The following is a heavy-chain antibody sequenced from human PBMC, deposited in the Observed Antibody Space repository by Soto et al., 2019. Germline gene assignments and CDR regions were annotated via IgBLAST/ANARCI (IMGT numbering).Heavy chain of an antibody. J-gene: IGHJ6*02. CDR3: ARPHHYSSSWYPPNGMDV. Sequence: GASVKVSCKASGGTFSSYAISWVRQAPGQGLEWMGGIIPIFGTANYAQKYQGRVTITADESTSTAYMELSSLRSEDTAVYYCARPHHYSSSWYPPNGMDVWGQGTTVTVSS. D-gene: IGHD6-13*01. CDR1: GGTFSSYA. CDR2: IIPIFGTA. V-gene: IGHV1-69*13.